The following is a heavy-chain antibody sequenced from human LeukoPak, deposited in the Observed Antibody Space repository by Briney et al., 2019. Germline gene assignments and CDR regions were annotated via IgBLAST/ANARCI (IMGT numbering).Heavy chain of an antibody. CDR2: ISGSGGST. J-gene: IGHJ4*02. Sequence: GGSPRLSCAASGFTFRSYDMSWVRQAPGKGLEWVSAISGSGGSTYYADSVKGRFTISRDNSKNTLYLQMNSLRAEDTAVYYCARDWGYSYGYPPDYWGQGTLVTVSS. CDR1: GFTFRSYD. V-gene: IGHV3-23*01. CDR3: ARDWGYSYGYPPDY. D-gene: IGHD5-18*01.